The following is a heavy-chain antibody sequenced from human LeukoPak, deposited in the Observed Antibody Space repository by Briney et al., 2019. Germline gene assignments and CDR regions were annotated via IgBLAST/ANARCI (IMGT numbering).Heavy chain of an antibody. CDR2: INPSGGSS. CDR1: GYTFTSYY. CDR3: ARAIVGATGNYGMDV. J-gene: IGHJ6*04. D-gene: IGHD1-26*01. V-gene: IGHV1-46*01. Sequence: ASVKVSCKASGYTFTSYYMHWVRQAPGQGLEWMGIINPSGGSSSYAQKFQGRVTMTRDTSTSTVYMEPSSLRSEDTAVYYCARAIVGATGNYGMDVGGKGTTITVS.